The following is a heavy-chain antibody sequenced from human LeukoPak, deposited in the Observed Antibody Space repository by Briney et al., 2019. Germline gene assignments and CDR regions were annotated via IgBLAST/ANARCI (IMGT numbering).Heavy chain of an antibody. D-gene: IGHD3-10*01. CDR1: GFTFSSYE. J-gene: IGHJ4*02. Sequence: GGSLRLSCAASGFTFSSYEMNWVRQAPGKGLEWVSYISSSGSTIYYADSVKGRFTISRDNAKNSLYLQMNSLRAEDTAVYYCVTDGENLLVRAIDYWGQGTLVTVSS. CDR3: VTDGENLLVRAIDY. V-gene: IGHV3-48*03. CDR2: ISSSGSTI.